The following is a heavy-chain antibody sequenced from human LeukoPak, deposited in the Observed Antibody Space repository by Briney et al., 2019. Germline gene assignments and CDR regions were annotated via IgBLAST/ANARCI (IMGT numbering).Heavy chain of an antibody. CDR3: TKELHVAVAVADYYYFYMDV. CDR1: GFAFSSFA. Sequence: PGGSLRLSCAASGFAFSSFAMGWVRQSPGKGLEWLSTINGGGNTTFYSDSVKGRFTISRDNSKNTLYLHMGSLRPDDTATYYCTKELHVAVAVADYYYFYMDVWGRGTAVTVSS. J-gene: IGHJ6*03. V-gene: IGHV3-23*01. CDR2: INGGGNTT. D-gene: IGHD6-19*01.